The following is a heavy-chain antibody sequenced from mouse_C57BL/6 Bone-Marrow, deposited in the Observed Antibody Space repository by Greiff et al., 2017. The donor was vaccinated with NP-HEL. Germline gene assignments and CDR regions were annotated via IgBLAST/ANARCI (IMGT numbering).Heavy chain of an antibody. Sequence: VQLQQSGAELVRPGASVKLSCIASGFNIKDDYMHWVKQRPEQGLEWIGWIDPENGDTEYASKFQGKATITADTSSNTAYLQLSSLTSEDTAVYYCTTLGYYGSSYYFDYWGQGTTLTVSS. V-gene: IGHV14-4*01. D-gene: IGHD1-1*01. J-gene: IGHJ2*01. CDR3: TTLGYYGSSYYFDY. CDR1: GFNIKDDY. CDR2: IDPENGDT.